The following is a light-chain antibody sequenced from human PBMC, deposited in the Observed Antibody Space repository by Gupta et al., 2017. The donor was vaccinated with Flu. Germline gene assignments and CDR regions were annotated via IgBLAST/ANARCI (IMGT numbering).Light chain of an antibody. V-gene: IGKV3-15*01. CDR1: QSVGTN. CDR2: DAF. CDR3: QHYNSWPLT. Sequence: PLTLSVSPGERATLSCRASQSVGTNLAWYQRKPGQPPRLLIFDAFTRAPGVPVRFSGSGSVTEFTLTISSVQSEDFAVYYCQHYNSWPLTFGRGTKVEIK. J-gene: IGKJ1*01.